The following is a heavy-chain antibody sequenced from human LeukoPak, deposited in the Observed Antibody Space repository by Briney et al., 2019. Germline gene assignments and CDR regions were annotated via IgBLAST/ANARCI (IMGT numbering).Heavy chain of an antibody. CDR1: GLTVSSDY. J-gene: IGHJ3*02. CDR2: IYSGGIT. Sequence: GGSLRLSCSASGLTVSSDYMSWVRQPPGKVLEWVSGIYSGGITNYADSVKGRFTISRDNSKNTLHLQINSLRVEDTAVYYCARGQIYYEAFDIWGQGTMVTVSS. D-gene: IGHD3-3*01. V-gene: IGHV3-53*03. CDR3: ARGQIYYEAFDI.